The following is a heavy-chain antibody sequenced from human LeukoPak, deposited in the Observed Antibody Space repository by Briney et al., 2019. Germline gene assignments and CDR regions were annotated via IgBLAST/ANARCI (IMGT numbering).Heavy chain of an antibody. J-gene: IGHJ4*02. CDR3: ARPWEIRYFGWSSMGY. Sequence: GESLKISCKGSGYRFTSYWIGWVRQMPGKGLEWMGIIYPGDSDTRYSPSFQGQVTISADKSISTAYLQWSSLKASDTAMHYCARPWEIRYFGWSSMGYWGQGTLVIVSS. CDR2: IYPGDSDT. V-gene: IGHV5-51*01. CDR1: GYRFTSYW. D-gene: IGHD3-9*01.